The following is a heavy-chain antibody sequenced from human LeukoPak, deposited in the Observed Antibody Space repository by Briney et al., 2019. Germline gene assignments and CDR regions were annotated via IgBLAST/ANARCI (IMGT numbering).Heavy chain of an antibody. D-gene: IGHD6-19*01. CDR2: ISSSSSYI. CDR1: GFTFSSYA. J-gene: IGHJ6*03. CDR3: ARVGSSGWYLFRSYYYYMDV. Sequence: PGGSLRLSCAASGFTFSSYAMSWVRQAPGKGLEWVSSISSSSSYIYYADSVKGRFTISRDNAKNSLYLQMNSLRAEDTAMYYCARVGSSGWYLFRSYYYYMDVWGKGTTVTVSS. V-gene: IGHV3-21*01.